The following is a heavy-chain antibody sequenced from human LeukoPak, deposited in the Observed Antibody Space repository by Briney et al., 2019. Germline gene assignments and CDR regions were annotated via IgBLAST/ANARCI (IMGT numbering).Heavy chain of an antibody. D-gene: IGHD6-13*01. V-gene: IGHV4-30-4*01. CDR3: VREVKGYGSSWYQNWFDP. CDR1: GGSISSGDYY. CDR2: IYYSGST. Sequence: SETLSLTCTVSGGSISSGDYYWSWIRQPPGKGLEWIGYIYYSGSTYYNPSLKSRVTTSIDTSQNQFSLKMSSVTAADTAVYYCVREVKGYGSSWYQNWFDPWGQGTLVTVSS. J-gene: IGHJ5*02.